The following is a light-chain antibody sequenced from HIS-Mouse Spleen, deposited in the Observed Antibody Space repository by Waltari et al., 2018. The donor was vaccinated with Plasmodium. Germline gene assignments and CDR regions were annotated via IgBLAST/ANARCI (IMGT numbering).Light chain of an antibody. V-gene: IGKV1-13*02. Sequence: AIQLTHSPSSLSASVGDIVTITCRASQGISSALAWYQQKPGKAPKLLIYDASSLESGVPSRFSGSGSGTDFTLTISSLQTEDFATYYCQQFNSYPLTFGGGTKVEI. CDR1: QGISSA. J-gene: IGKJ4*01. CDR3: QQFNSYPLT. CDR2: DAS.